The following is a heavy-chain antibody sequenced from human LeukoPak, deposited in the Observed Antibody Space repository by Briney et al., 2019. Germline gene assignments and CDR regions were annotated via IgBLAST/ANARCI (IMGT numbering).Heavy chain of an antibody. CDR2: FYARGST. V-gene: IGHV4-4*07. CDR3: AVTGYSPDPDY. CDR1: GVPFSPYY. Sequence: KSSETLSLTCTVSGVPFSPYYWSWIRQPAGKGLEWVGRFYARGSTKYNPSLKSRLTRSVDTSKSQFSLNRTSVTAADTAVYYCAVTGYSPDPDYWGRGTLVTVSS. D-gene: IGHD3-9*01. J-gene: IGHJ4*02.